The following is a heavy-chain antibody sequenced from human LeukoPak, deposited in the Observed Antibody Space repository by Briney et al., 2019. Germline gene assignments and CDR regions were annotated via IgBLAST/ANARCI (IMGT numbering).Heavy chain of an antibody. D-gene: IGHD5-12*01. CDR1: GFTFSSYA. Sequence: LSGGSLRLSCAASGFTFSSYAMSWVRQAPGKGLEWVSTISGSGGTTYYTDSVKGRFTISRDNSKTTLYLQMNSLRAEDTAVYYCAKVQTATWVRDAVDIWGQGTMVTVSS. CDR3: AKVQTATWVRDAVDI. CDR2: ISGSGGTT. V-gene: IGHV3-23*01. J-gene: IGHJ3*02.